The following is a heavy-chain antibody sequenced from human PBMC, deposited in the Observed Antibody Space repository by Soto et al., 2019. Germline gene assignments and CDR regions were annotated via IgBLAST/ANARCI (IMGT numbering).Heavy chain of an antibody. Sequence: GWLRRSCSASGCTFSSYGIHWVRQAPGKGLEWVAVISYDGNNYYYGDSVKGRFTISRDNSKNTLFLQMSSLTAADTAMYFCARDASNGINYDSSSSGMDVWGQGTTVTVSS. V-gene: IGHV3-30*03. CDR1: GCTFSSYG. CDR2: ISYDGNNY. CDR3: ARDASNGINYDSSSSGMDV. J-gene: IGHJ6*02. D-gene: IGHD3-22*01.